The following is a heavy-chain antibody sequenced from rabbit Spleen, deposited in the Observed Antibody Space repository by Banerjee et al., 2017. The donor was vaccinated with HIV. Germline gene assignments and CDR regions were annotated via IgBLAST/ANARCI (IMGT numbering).Heavy chain of an antibody. V-gene: IGHV1S45*01. CDR3: ARDTAGREDVNL. CDR1: GFSFSSNYY. CDR2: IDRSCPIT. Sequence: QEQLVESGGGLVQPEGSLTLTCTASGFSFSSNYYMCWVRQAPGKGLEWIGCIDRSCPITHYASWAKGRFTISKTSSTTVTRKMTRLTAADTATYFCARDTAGREDVNLWGPGTLVTVS. J-gene: IGHJ4*01. D-gene: IGHD4-2*01.